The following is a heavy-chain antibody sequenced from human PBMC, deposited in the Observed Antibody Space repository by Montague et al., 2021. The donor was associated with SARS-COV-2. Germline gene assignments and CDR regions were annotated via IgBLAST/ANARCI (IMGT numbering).Heavy chain of an antibody. CDR1: GGSISSSSYY. J-gene: IGHJ3*02. CDR2: IYYSGST. D-gene: IGHD6-19*01. Sequence: SETLSLTCTVSGGSISSSSYYWGWIRQPPGKGLEWIGSIYYSGSTYYNPSLKSRVTISEDMSKNQFSLKLSSVTAADTAVYYCARQENSSGWFKPDAFDIWGQGTMVTVSS. CDR3: ARQENSSGWFKPDAFDI. V-gene: IGHV4-39*01.